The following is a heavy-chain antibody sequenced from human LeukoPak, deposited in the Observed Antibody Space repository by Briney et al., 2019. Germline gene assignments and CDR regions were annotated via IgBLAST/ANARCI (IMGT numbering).Heavy chain of an antibody. CDR3: ARGKRGYSSSWYDY. J-gene: IGHJ4*02. V-gene: IGHV4-31*03. CDR2: IYYSGST. CDR1: GGSISSGGYY. Sequence: PSETLSLTCTVSGGSISSGGYYWSWIRQHPGKGLEWIGYIYYSGSTYYNPSPKSRVTISVDTSKNQFSLKLSSVTAADTAVYYCARGKRGYSSSWYDYWGQGTLVTVSS. D-gene: IGHD6-13*01.